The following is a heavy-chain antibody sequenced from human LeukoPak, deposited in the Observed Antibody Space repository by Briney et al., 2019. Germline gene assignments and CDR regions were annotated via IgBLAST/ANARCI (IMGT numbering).Heavy chain of an antibody. CDR3: ARQGYTASYYFLDF. J-gene: IGHJ4*02. CDR1: GDFIRSYW. V-gene: IGHV4-4*07. Sequence: SETLSLTCDVSGDFIRSYWWGWVPQPAGKGLEWIGRIYATGSTKFNPSLKSRLTMSMDTSTNRISLNLTSVTAADTAIYFCARQGYTASYYFLDFWSQGMLVTVSS. CDR2: IYATGST. D-gene: IGHD1-26*01.